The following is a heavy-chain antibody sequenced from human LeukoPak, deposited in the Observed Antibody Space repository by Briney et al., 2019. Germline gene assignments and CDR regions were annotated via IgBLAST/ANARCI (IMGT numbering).Heavy chain of an antibody. CDR1: GGSISSYY. D-gene: IGHD3-10*01. V-gene: IGHV4-59*01. CDR3: AREGPGSYYNERWYYYYYMDV. J-gene: IGHJ6*03. CDR2: ISYSGRT. Sequence: PSETLSLTCTVSGGSISSYYWSWIRQPPGKGLEWIGYISYSGRTNYNPSLKSRVTISVDTSKNQFSLKLSSVTAADTAVYYCAREGPGSYYNERWYYYYYMDVWGKGTTVTVSS.